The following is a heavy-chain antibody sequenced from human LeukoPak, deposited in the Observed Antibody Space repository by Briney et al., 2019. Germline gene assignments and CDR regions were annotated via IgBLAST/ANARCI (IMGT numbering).Heavy chain of an antibody. D-gene: IGHD3-16*01. CDR3: IGPYDY. V-gene: IGHV3-73*01. Sequence: GGSLRLSCAASGFTFSGSAMHWVRQASGKGLEWVGRIRSKANSYATAYAASVKGRLTISRDDSKNTAYLRMNSLKTEDTAVYYCIGPYDYWGQGTLVTVSS. J-gene: IGHJ4*02. CDR1: GFTFSGSA. CDR2: IRSKANSYAT.